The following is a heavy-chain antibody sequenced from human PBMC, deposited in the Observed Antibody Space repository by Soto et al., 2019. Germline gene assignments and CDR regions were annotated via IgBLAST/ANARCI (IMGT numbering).Heavy chain of an antibody. D-gene: IGHD3-22*01. J-gene: IGHJ5*02. V-gene: IGHV4-30-2*01. Sequence: SETLSLTCAVSGGSISSGGYSWSWIRQPPGKGLEWIGYISHSGNTYYNPSLKSRVTTSVDRSQNQFSLKLISVTAADTAVYYCARSRGAMIVIDPWGQGALVTVSS. CDR1: GGSISSGGYS. CDR2: ISHSGNT. CDR3: ARSRGAMIVIDP.